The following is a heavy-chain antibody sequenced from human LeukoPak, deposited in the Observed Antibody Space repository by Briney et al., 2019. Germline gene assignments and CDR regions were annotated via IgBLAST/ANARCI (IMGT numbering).Heavy chain of an antibody. CDR1: GFTFSSYG. D-gene: IGHD4-11*01. V-gene: IGHV3-33*01. CDR3: ARDSYSNYFWFDP. J-gene: IGHJ5*02. CDR2: IWYDGSNK. Sequence: PGGSLRLSCAASGFTFSSYGMHWVRQAPGKGLEWVAVIWYDGSNKYYADSVKGRFTISRDNSKNTLYLQMNSLRAEDTAVYYCARDSYSNYFWFDPWGQGTLVTVPS.